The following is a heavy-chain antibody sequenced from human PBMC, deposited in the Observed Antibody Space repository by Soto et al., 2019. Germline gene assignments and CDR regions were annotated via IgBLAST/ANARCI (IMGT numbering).Heavy chain of an antibody. V-gene: IGHV1-69*12. CDR2: IIPIFGTA. CDR3: AREWTPDYGGNPVGMDV. D-gene: IGHD4-17*01. Sequence: QVQLVQSGAEVKKPGSSVKVSCKASGGTFSSYAISWVRQAPGQGLEWMGGIIPIFGTANYAQKFQGRVTITADESTSTAYMELSSLRSEDTAVYYCAREWTPDYGGNPVGMDVWGQGTTVTVSS. CDR1: GGTFSSYA. J-gene: IGHJ6*02.